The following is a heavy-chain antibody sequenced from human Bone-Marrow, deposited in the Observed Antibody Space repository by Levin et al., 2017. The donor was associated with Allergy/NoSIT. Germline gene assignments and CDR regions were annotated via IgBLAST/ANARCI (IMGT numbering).Heavy chain of an antibody. J-gene: IGHJ6*02. Sequence: ASVKVSCKASRYIFIDYYIHWVRQAPGQGLEWMGWINPDSGATDYAQKLQGRVTLTRDTSSSTTFMELRRLTSDDTAIYYCARRGSVHYGMDVWGQGTTVTVSS. CDR2: INPDSGAT. CDR3: ARRGSVHYGMDV. V-gene: IGHV1-2*02. D-gene: IGHD6-25*01. CDR1: RYIFIDYY.